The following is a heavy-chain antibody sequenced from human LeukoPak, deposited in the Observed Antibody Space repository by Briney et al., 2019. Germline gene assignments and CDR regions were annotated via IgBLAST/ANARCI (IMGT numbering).Heavy chain of an antibody. Sequence: SETLSLTCTVSGASISSYYWSWIRQPPGKGLEWIGYIYDSGSTNYNPSLESRVTISVDTSKNQFSLKLSSVTAADTAVYYCTRAGSGYSFDYWGQGTLVTVSS. CDR1: GASISSYY. CDR3: TRAGSGYSFDY. J-gene: IGHJ4*02. V-gene: IGHV4-59*01. CDR2: IYDSGST. D-gene: IGHD5-18*01.